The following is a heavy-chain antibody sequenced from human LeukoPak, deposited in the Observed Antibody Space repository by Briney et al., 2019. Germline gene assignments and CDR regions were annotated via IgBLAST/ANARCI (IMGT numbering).Heavy chain of an antibody. CDR2: IVVGSGNT. D-gene: IGHD2-2*01. V-gene: IGHV1-58*01. CDR1: GFTFTSSS. J-gene: IGHJ4*02. Sequence: GTSVKVSCKASGFTFTSSSVQWVRQARGQRLEWIGWIVVGSGNTNYAQKFQERVTITRDMSTSTAYMELSSLRSEETAVYYCAAVGYCSSTSCYGFDYWGQGTLVTVSS. CDR3: AAVGYCSSTSCYGFDY.